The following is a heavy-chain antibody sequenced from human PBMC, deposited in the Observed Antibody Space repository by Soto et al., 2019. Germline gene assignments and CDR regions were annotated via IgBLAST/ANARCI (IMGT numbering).Heavy chain of an antibody. CDR2: IDPSDSYT. V-gene: IGHV5-10-1*03. CDR3: ARARSITIFGVVGFEMDV. Sequence: EVQLVQSGAEVKKPGESLRIACKGSGYTFTDYWINWVRQMPGKGLEWMGRIDPSDSYTKYSPSFQGHVTISADKSISTAYLEWSSLEASDTAMYYCARARSITIFGVVGFEMDVWGQGTTVTVSS. J-gene: IGHJ6*02. D-gene: IGHD3-3*01. CDR1: GYTFTDYW.